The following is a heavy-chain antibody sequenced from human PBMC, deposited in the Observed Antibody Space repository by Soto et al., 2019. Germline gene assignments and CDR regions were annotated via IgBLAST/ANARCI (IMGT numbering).Heavy chain of an antibody. CDR3: ARVNTYYYDSSGPTGAFDI. CDR1: GGTFSSYA. V-gene: IGHV1-69*13. Sequence: SVKVSCKASGGTFSSYAISWVRQAPGQGLEWMGGIIPIFGTANYAQKFQGRVTITADESTSTAYMELSSLRSEDTAVYYCARVNTYYYDSSGPTGAFDIWGQGTMVTVS. CDR2: IIPIFGTA. J-gene: IGHJ3*02. D-gene: IGHD3-22*01.